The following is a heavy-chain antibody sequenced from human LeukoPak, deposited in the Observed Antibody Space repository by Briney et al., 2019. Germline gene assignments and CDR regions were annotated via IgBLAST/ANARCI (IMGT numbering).Heavy chain of an antibody. D-gene: IGHD3-22*01. Sequence: GGSLRLSCAASGFTFSSYAMSWVRQAPGKGLEWVSAISGSGGSTYYADSVKGRFTISRDNSKNTLYLQMNSLRAEDTAVYYCAKEVPTYYYDSSGYYYPGYFDLWGRGTLVTVSS. J-gene: IGHJ2*01. CDR2: ISGSGGST. CDR3: AKEVPTYYYDSSGYYYPGYFDL. V-gene: IGHV3-23*01. CDR1: GFTFSSYA.